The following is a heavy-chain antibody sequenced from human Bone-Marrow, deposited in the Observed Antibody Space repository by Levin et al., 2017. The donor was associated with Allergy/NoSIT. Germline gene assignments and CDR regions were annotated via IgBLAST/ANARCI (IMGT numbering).Heavy chain of an antibody. CDR3: ARVRGFLRYFDWLPLPFDY. Sequence: GASVKVSCKASGYTFTGYYMHWVRQAPGQGLEWMGWINPNSGGTNYAQKFQGRVTMTRDTSISTAYMELSRLRSDDTAVYYCARVRGFLRYFDWLPLPFDYWGQGTLVTVSS. V-gene: IGHV1-2*02. J-gene: IGHJ4*02. CDR1: GYTFTGYY. D-gene: IGHD3-9*01. CDR2: INPNSGGT.